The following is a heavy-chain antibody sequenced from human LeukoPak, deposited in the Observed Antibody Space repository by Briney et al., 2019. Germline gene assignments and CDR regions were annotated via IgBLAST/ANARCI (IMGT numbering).Heavy chain of an antibody. CDR1: GFTFSSYS. CDR2: ISSSSNIM. Sequence: PGGSLRLSCAASGFTFSSYSMNWVRQAPGKGLEWVAYISSSSNIMYYADSVKGRFTISRDNDKNSLYLQMNSLRDEDTAVYYCARDFRNSHRLDIWGQGTLVTVSS. D-gene: IGHD1-14*01. V-gene: IGHV3-48*02. J-gene: IGHJ3*02. CDR3: ARDFRNSHRLDI.